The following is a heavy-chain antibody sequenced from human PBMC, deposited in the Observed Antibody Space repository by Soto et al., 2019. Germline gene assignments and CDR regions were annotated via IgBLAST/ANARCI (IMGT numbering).Heavy chain of an antibody. D-gene: IGHD1-1*01. CDR1: GGTFSSYA. CDR2: IILIFGNT. J-gene: IGHJ3*02. V-gene: IGHV1-8*02. CDR3: ARFQMAWYNGNAAPDAFDI. Sequence: ASVKVSCKASGGTFSSYAISWVRQAPGQGLEWMGGIILIFGNTGYAQKFQGRVTMTRNTSISTAYMELSSLRSEDTAEYNCARFQMAWYNGNAAPDAFDIWGKGKLVTVS.